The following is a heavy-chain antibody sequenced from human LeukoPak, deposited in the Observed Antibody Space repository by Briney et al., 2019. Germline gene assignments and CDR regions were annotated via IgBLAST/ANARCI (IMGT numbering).Heavy chain of an antibody. D-gene: IGHD4-11*01. V-gene: IGHV3-30*03. CDR2: SSYDGGNR. CDR1: GFTFSTYG. J-gene: IGHJ6*02. CDR3: ARGSAYSDYYYYGMDV. Sequence: GGSLRLSCAASGFTFSTYGMHWVRQAPGKGLEWLAVSSYDGGNRFHADSVKGRFTISRDNSKNTLYLQMNSLRPEDTADHYCARGSAYSDYYYYGMDVWGQGTTVTVSS.